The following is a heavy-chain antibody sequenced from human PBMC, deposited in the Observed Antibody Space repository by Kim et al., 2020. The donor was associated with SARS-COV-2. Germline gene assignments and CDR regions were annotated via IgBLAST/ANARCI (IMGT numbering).Heavy chain of an antibody. D-gene: IGHD6-13*01. J-gene: IGHJ6*02. V-gene: IGHV3-11*03. Sequence: GGSLRLSCAASGFTFSDYYMSWIRQAPGKGLEWVSYISSSSSYTNYADSVKGRFTIPRDNAKNSLYLQMNSLRAEDTAVYYCARSGSSWATDGMDVWGQGTTVTVSS. CDR2: ISSSSSYT. CDR3: ARSGSSWATDGMDV. CDR1: GFTFSDYY.